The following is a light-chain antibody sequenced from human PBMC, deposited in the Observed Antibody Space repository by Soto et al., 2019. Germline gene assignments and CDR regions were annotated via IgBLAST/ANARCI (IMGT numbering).Light chain of an antibody. J-gene: IGKJ2*01. CDR2: AAS. Sequence: DIQLTQSPSFLSASVGDRVTITCRASQGISSYLAWYQQEPGKAPNLLIYAASTLQGGVPSRFSGSGSGTEFPLTISSLQPEDFATYYCQQVNSYPLTFGQGTKLEIK. CDR3: QQVNSYPLT. V-gene: IGKV1-9*01. CDR1: QGISSY.